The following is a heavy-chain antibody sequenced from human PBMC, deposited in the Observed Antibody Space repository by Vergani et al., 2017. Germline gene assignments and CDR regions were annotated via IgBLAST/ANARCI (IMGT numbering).Heavy chain of an antibody. CDR1: GFSFSDHY. J-gene: IGHJ3*02. Sequence: QVQLVESGGGLVKPGGSLRLSCAASGFSFSDHYMTWIRQAPGKGLEWVSYISNSGKTIEYADSVKGRFSISRDNAKSSLFLQMDSLRAEDTAVYYCARDHRDYNNYPGAFDIWGQGSMGTVSS. D-gene: IGHD5-24*01. V-gene: IGHV3-11*01. CDR2: ISNSGKTI. CDR3: ARDHRDYNNYPGAFDI.